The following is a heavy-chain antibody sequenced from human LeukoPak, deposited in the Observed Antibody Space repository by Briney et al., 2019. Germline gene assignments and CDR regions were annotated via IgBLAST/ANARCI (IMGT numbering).Heavy chain of an antibody. CDR3: ARRLVELGYCSGGSCYPEYFQH. Sequence: SETLSLTCTVSGGSINTYYWSWIRQPPGKGLEWIGSIYYSGSTYYNPSLKSRVTISVDTSKNQFSLKLSSVTAADTAVYYCARRLVELGYCSGGSCYPEYFQHWGQGTLVTVSS. CDR1: GGSINTYY. J-gene: IGHJ1*01. V-gene: IGHV4-59*05. D-gene: IGHD2-15*01. CDR2: IYYSGST.